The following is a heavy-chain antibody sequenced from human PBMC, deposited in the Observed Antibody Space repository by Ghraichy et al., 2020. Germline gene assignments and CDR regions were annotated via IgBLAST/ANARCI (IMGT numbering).Heavy chain of an antibody. CDR2: ISGNSDYI. Sequence: ESLNISCAASGFNFITDSMNWVRQAPGKGLEWLSSISGNSDYISYADSMKGRFTISRDNAKNSVYLHMYSLRVEDSAVYYCARWAAVGQKVYAVDVWGQGTTVTVSS. CDR1: GFNFITDS. V-gene: IGHV3-21*06. D-gene: IGHD6-13*01. J-gene: IGHJ6*02. CDR3: ARWAAVGQKVYAVDV.